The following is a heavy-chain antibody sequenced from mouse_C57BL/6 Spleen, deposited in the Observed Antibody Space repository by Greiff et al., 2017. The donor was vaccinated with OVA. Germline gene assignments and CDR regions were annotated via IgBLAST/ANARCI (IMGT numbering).Heavy chain of an antibody. V-gene: IGHV1-26*01. Sequence: EVQLQQSGPELVKPGASVKISCKASGYTFTDYYMNWVKQSHGKSLEWIGDINPNNGGTSYNQKFKGKATLTVDKSSSTAYMELRSLTSEDSAVYYCASMRYSNYAMDYWGQGTSVTVSS. D-gene: IGHD2-5*01. CDR3: ASMRYSNYAMDY. CDR2: INPNNGGT. J-gene: IGHJ4*01. CDR1: GYTFTDYY.